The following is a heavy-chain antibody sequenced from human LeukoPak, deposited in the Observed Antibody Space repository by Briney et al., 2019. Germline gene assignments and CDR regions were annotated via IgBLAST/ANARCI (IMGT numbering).Heavy chain of an antibody. J-gene: IGHJ4*02. V-gene: IGHV1-18*04. Sequence: ASVKVSCKASGYTFTGYYMHWVRQAPGQGLEWMGWISAYNGNTNYAQKLQGRVTMTTDTSTSTAYMELRSLRSDDTAVYYCARGDYGGIFLPFDYWGQGTLVTVSS. CDR3: ARGDYGGIFLPFDY. CDR2: ISAYNGNT. D-gene: IGHD4-23*01. CDR1: GYTFTGYY.